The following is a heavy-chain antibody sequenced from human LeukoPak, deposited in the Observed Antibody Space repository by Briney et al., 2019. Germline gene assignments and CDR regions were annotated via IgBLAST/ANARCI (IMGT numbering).Heavy chain of an antibody. CDR2: TKNKANSYTT. CDR3: VSWISGHGY. V-gene: IGHV3-72*01. Sequence: GGSLRLSCAASRFTSSDHYMDWVRQAPGKGLEWVGRTKNKANSYTTEYAASVKGRFTISRDDSKTSLYLQMNSLRTEDTAVYYCVSWISGHGYWGQGTLVTVSS. J-gene: IGHJ4*02. D-gene: IGHD1-26*01. CDR1: RFTSSDHY.